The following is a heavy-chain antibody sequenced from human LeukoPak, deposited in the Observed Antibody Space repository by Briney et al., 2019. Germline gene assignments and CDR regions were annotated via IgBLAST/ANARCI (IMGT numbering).Heavy chain of an antibody. CDR1: GGSVSRNSIS. CDR3: ARADSTYKHAFDI. CDR2: TYFKSKWYN. V-gene: IGHV6-1*01. D-gene: IGHD1-14*01. J-gene: IGHJ3*02. Sequence: SQTLSLTCGISGGSVSRNSISWHWIRQSPSRGLEWLGRTYFKSKWYNDYAVSVKGRITINPDTSKNQFSLQLNSVTPEDTAVYYCARADSTYKHAFDIWGQGTLVTVSS.